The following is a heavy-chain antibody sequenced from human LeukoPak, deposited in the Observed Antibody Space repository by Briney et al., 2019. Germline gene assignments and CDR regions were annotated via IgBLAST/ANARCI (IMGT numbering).Heavy chain of an antibody. CDR3: AKGYSYGYGYYFDY. D-gene: IGHD5-18*01. V-gene: IGHV3-9*01. J-gene: IGHJ4*02. CDR1: GFTFDDYA. Sequence: PGRSLRLPCAASGFTFDDYAMHWVRQAPGEGLEWVSGISWNSGSIGYADSVKGRFTISRDNAKNSLYLQMNSLRAEDTALYYCAKGYSYGYGYYFDYWGQGTLVTVSS. CDR2: ISWNSGSI.